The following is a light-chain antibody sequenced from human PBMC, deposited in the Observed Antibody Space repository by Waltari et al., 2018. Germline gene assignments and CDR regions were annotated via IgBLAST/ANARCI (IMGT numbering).Light chain of an antibody. CDR3: HPSHSYPT. CDR2: AAS. J-gene: IGKJ4*01. Sequence: DIQMTQSPSALSASVGDRVTINCRSSQGISNYLDWFQQKTGNAPKSLIYAASSVQSGVPSKFSGSGSGTDFTLPISSLQPEDFATYYCHPSHSYPTFGGGTKVEIK. V-gene: IGKV1-16*02. CDR1: QGISNY.